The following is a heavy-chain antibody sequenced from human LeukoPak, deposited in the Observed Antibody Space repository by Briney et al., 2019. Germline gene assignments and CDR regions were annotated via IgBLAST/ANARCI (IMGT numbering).Heavy chain of an antibody. J-gene: IGHJ5*02. V-gene: IGHV3-21*01. CDR3: ARDRVDSNYEEVRWLDP. CDR1: GFTFSSYS. Sequence: PGGSLRLSCAASGFTFSSYSMNWVRQAPGKGLEWVSYISSTSNYIYYADSVKGRFTISRDNAKNSLFLQMNSLRAEDTAVYYCARDRVDSNYEEVRWLDPWGQGTLVTVSS. D-gene: IGHD4-11*01. CDR2: ISSTSNYI.